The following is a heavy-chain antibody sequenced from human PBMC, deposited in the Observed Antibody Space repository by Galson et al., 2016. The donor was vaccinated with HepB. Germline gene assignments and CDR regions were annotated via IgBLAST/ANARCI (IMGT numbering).Heavy chain of an antibody. Sequence: SLRLSCAASGFTFSSYAMSWVRQAPGKGLEWVAVIWYDGSNKYYADSVKGRFTISRDNSKNTLYLQMNGLRAEDTAVYYCAKVIGRDAYYYYGMDVWGQGTTVTVS. J-gene: IGHJ6*02. CDR3: AKVIGRDAYYYYGMDV. V-gene: IGHV3-33*06. D-gene: IGHD2/OR15-2a*01. CDR2: IWYDGSNK. CDR1: GFTFSSYA.